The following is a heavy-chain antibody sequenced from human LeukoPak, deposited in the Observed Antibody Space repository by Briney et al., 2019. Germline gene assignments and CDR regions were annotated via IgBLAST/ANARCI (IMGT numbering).Heavy chain of an antibody. J-gene: IGHJ4*02. CDR3: AKDWGSSGYYYPPYFDY. CDR2: ISYDGSNK. V-gene: IGHV3-30-3*01. Sequence: GGSLRLSCAASGFTFSSYAMHWVRQAPGKGLEWVAVISYDGSNKYYADSVKGRFTISRDNSKNTLYLQMNSLRAEDTAVYYCAKDWGSSGYYYPPYFDYWGQGTLVTVSS. CDR1: GFTFSSYA. D-gene: IGHD3-22*01.